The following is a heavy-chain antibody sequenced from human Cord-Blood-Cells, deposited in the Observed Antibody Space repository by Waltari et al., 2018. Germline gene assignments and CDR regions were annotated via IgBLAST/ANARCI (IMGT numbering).Heavy chain of an antibody. CDR1: GSPFSSSG. V-gene: IGHV3-33*01. CDR3: ARQELGFDY. Sequence: QVQLVESGGGVVQPGRSLRLSCAASGSPFSSSGMHWVRQAPGKGLEWFAVIWYDGSNKYYADSVKGRFTISRDNSKNTLYLQMNSLRAEDTAVYYCARQELGFDYWGQGTLVTVSS. CDR2: IWYDGSNK. D-gene: IGHD3-16*01. J-gene: IGHJ4*02.